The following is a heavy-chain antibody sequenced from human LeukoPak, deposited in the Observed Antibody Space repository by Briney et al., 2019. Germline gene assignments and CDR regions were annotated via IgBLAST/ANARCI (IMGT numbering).Heavy chain of an antibody. CDR2: ISSSSSYI. J-gene: IGHJ4*02. V-gene: IGHV3-21*01. CDR1: GFSFSSYS. CDR3: AKDLSSSGTYYFDY. Sequence: GGSLRLSCAASGFSFSSYSMNWVRQAPGKGLEWVSSISSSSSYIYYADSVKGRFTISRDNAKNSLYLQMNRLRAEDTAVYSWAKDLSSSGTYYFDYWGQGTLVTVSS. D-gene: IGHD6-13*01.